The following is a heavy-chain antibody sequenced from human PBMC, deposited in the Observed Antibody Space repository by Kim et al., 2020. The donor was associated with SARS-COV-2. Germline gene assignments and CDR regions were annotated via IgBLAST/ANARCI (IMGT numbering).Heavy chain of an antibody. CDR3: ATEGVAGPSFDY. D-gene: IGHD2-15*01. CDR2: ISSSRSCI. Sequence: GGSLRLSCAASGFTFSSYSMHWVRQAPGKGLEWVSSISSSRSCIQYADSVKGRFTISRDNAKNSLYLQMNSLRAEDTAVYYCATEGVAGPSFDYLGEGTL. CDR1: GFTFSSYS. V-gene: IGHV3-21*01. J-gene: IGHJ4*02.